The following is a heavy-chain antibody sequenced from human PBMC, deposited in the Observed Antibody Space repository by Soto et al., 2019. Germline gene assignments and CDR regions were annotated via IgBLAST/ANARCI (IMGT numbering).Heavy chain of an antibody. CDR3: ATHRTSSGWGTAEYFHH. Sequence: EVQLLESGGGLLQPGGSLRLSCAASGFIANNYAMTWVRQAPGKGLEWVSSISGSGDNTYYADFVKGRFTISRDNSRDTLYLQMSSLRADDTAVYFCATHRTSSGWGTAEYFHHWGQGTLVTVSS. CDR2: ISGSGDNT. V-gene: IGHV3-23*01. D-gene: IGHD6-19*01. CDR1: GFIANNYA. J-gene: IGHJ1*01.